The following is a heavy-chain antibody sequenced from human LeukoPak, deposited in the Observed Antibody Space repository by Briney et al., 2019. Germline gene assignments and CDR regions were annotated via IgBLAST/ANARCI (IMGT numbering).Heavy chain of an antibody. CDR3: AFTTYYYDSSGYRFDY. Sequence: PGGSLRLSCAASGFTFSSYGMSWVRQAPGKGLEWVSAISGSGGSTYYADSVKGRFTISRDNAKNSLYLQMNSLRAEDTAVYYCAFTTYYYDSSGYRFDYWGQGTLVTVSS. CDR1: GFTFSSYG. J-gene: IGHJ4*02. CDR2: ISGSGGST. V-gene: IGHV3-23*01. D-gene: IGHD3-22*01.